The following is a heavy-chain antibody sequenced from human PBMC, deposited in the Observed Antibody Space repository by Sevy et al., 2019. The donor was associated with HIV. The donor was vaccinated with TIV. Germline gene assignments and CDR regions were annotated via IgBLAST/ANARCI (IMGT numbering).Heavy chain of an antibody. D-gene: IGHD7-27*01. J-gene: IGHJ3*01. CDR3: AKNWGPFDV. V-gene: IGHV6-1*01. CDR1: GDSVSSDTAA. Sequence: SQTLSLTCAISGDSVSSDTAAWNWIRQSPSGGLEWLRRTYYRSRWRNDYAVSVKSRIIITPDTSRNQFSLQLNSVTPEDTAVYYCAKNWGPFDVWGQGTMVTVSS. CDR2: TYYRSRWRN.